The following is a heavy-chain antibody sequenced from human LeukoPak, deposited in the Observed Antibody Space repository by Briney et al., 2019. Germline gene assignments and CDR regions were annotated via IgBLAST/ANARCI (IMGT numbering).Heavy chain of an antibody. Sequence: SEPLSLTCTVSGGSISSYYWSWIRQPAGKGLEWIGRIYTSGSTNYNPSLKSRVTMSVDTSKNQFSLKLSSVTAADTAVYYCAINRHSSGWYYFDYWGQGTLVTASS. CDR1: GGSISSYY. CDR3: AINRHSSGWYYFDY. V-gene: IGHV4-4*07. J-gene: IGHJ4*02. D-gene: IGHD6-19*01. CDR2: IYTSGST.